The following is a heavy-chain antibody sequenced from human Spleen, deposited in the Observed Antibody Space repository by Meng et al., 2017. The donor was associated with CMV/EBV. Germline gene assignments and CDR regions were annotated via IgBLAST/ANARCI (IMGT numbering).Heavy chain of an antibody. CDR2: ISGSGGST. V-gene: IGHV3-23*01. CDR3: ARDDYYYAPTI. J-gene: IGHJ3*02. CDR1: GFTFSSYA. Sequence: GGSLRLSCAASGFTFSSYAMSWVRQAPGKGLEWVSTISGSGGSTYYADSVKGRFTISRDNSKNTLYLQMKSLRVEDTAVYYCARDDYYYAPTIWGQGTMVTVSS. D-gene: IGHD3-10*01.